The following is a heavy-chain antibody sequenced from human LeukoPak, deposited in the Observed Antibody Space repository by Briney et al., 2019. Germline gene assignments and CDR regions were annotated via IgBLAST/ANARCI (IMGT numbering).Heavy chain of an antibody. D-gene: IGHD2-2*01. J-gene: IGHJ6*02. V-gene: IGHV1-18*01. Sequence: ASVKVSCKASGGTFSSYAISWVRQAPGQGLEWMGWISAYSGNTNYAQKLQGRVTMTTDTSTSTAYMEVRSLRSDDTAVYYCARDHDQMRSFYGMDVWGQGTTVTVSS. CDR3: ARDHDQMRSFYGMDV. CDR2: ISAYSGNT. CDR1: GGTFSSYA.